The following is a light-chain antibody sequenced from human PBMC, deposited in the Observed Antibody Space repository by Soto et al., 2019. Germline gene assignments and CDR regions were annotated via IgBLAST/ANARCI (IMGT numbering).Light chain of an antibody. Sequence: QCALTQPASVSGSPGQSITISCTGTTSDVGRYNYVSWYQQHPGKAPKLIIYDVSNRPSGVSNRFSGSKSGNTASLTISGLQAEDEADYYCNSYTSSSTYVFGTWTKLTVL. J-gene: IGLJ1*01. V-gene: IGLV2-14*01. CDR2: DVS. CDR1: TSDVGRYNY. CDR3: NSYTSSSTYV.